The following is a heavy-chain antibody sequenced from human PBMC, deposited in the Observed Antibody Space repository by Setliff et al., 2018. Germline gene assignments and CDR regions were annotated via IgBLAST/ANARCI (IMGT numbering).Heavy chain of an antibody. D-gene: IGHD3-10*01. CDR1: GGTFSDYY. CDR2: IYSGGTT. Sequence: SETLSLTCAASGGTFSDYYWTWIRQPPGKGLEWIGRIYSGGTTYYNSSLKSRVTISVDTSKNQFSLKLSSVTAADTAVCYCASSIVNYGWRAFDIWGQGTMVTVSS. CDR3: ASSIVNYGWRAFDI. J-gene: IGHJ3*02. V-gene: IGHV4-34*01.